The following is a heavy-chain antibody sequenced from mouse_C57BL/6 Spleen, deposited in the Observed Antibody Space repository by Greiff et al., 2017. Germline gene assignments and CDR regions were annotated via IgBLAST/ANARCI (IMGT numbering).Heavy chain of an antibody. CDR2: ISDGGSYT. J-gene: IGHJ2*01. D-gene: IGHD2-12*01. V-gene: IGHV5-4*01. CDR1: GFTFSSYA. CDR3: ARGPYDEGLDD. Sequence: EVQLVESGGGLVKPGGSLKLSCAASGFTFSSYAMSWVRQTPEKRLEWVATISDGGSYTYYPDNVKGRFTISRDNAKNNLYLQMSHLKSEDTAMYYCARGPYDEGLDDWGQGTTLTGSS.